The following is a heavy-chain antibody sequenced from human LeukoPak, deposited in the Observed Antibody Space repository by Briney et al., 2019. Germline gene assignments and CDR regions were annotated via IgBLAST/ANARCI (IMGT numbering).Heavy chain of an antibody. CDR3: ACRGHYYDSSGYSGKRDY. Sequence: GGSLRLSCAAFGFTFSDYYMSWIRQAPGKGLEWVSYISSSGSTIYYADSVKGRFTISRDNAKNSLYLQMNSLRAEDTAVYYCACRGHYYDSSGYSGKRDYWGQGTLVTVSS. J-gene: IGHJ4*02. D-gene: IGHD3-22*01. V-gene: IGHV3-11*04. CDR2: ISSSGSTI. CDR1: GFTFSDYY.